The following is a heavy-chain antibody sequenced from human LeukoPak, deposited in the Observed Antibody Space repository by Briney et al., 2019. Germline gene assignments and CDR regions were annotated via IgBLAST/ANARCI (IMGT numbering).Heavy chain of an antibody. V-gene: IGHV1-2*02. CDR2: INPNSGGT. Sequence: ASVKVSCKASGYTFTGYYMHWVRQAPGQGLEWMGWINPNSGGTNYAQKSQGRVTMTRDTSISTAYMELSRLRSDDTAVYYCARGIMIVPGHVDYWGQGTLVTVSS. J-gene: IGHJ4*02. CDR1: GYTFTGYY. CDR3: ARGIMIVPGHVDY. D-gene: IGHD3-22*01.